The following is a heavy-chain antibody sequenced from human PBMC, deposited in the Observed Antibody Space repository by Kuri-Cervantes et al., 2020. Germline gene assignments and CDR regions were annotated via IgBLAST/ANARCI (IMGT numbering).Heavy chain of an antibody. CDR3: TTFAY. V-gene: IGHV3-15*01. CDR1: GFTFSNAW. CDR2: IKSKTDGGTT. Sequence: GESLKISCAASGFTFSNAWMSWVRQAPGKGLEWAGRIKSKTDGGTTDYAAPVKGRFTISRDDSKNTLYLQMNSLKTEDTAVYYCTTFAYWGQGTLVTVSS. J-gene: IGHJ4*02.